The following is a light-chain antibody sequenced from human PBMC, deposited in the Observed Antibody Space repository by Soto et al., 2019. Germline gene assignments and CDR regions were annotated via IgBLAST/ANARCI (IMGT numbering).Light chain of an antibody. CDR1: QSVSNW. J-gene: IGKJ3*01. CDR3: QQSKHYPFT. CDR2: KAS. V-gene: IGKV1-5*03. Sequence: DVHLTQSPSTLSASVGDRVTITCRASQSVSNWLAWYRQKPGKAPELLIYKASRLESGVPPRFSGSGSGTEFILTINSLQPDDFATYYCQQSKHYPFTFGPGTKVGIK.